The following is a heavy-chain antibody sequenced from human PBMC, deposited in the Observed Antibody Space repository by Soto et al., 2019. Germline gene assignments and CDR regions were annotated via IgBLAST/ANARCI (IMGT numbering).Heavy chain of an antibody. J-gene: IGHJ4*02. D-gene: IGHD3-22*01. CDR3: ARDPTYYYDSSGYYPLDY. CDR1: CCSISSGGYY. CDR2: IYYSEST. V-gene: IGHV4-30-4*08. Sequence: TLSLTCTFSCCSISSGGYYWSWIRQPPGKCLEWIGYIYYSESTYYNPSLKSRVTISVDTSKNQFSLKLSSVTAADTAVYYCARDPTYYYDSSGYYPLDYWGQGTLVTVSS.